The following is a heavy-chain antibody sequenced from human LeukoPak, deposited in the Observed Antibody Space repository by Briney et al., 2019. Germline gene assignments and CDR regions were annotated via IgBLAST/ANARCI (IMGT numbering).Heavy chain of an antibody. Sequence: GGSLRLSCAASGFTFSSYAIHWVLQTPGKGLEWVAVISDDGSNKYYADSVKGRFTISRDNSKNTLYLQMNSLRAEDTAVYYCARAKEWYGSGSYYPSYFDYWGQGTLVTVSS. D-gene: IGHD3-10*01. V-gene: IGHV3-30-3*01. J-gene: IGHJ4*02. CDR3: ARAKEWYGSGSYYPSYFDY. CDR2: ISDDGSNK. CDR1: GFTFSSYA.